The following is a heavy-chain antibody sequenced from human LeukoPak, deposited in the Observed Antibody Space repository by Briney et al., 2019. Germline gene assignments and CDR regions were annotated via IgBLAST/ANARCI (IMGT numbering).Heavy chain of an antibody. CDR1: GGSINSGGNS. V-gene: IGHV4-30-2*06. Sequence: PSETLSLTCAVSGGSINSGGNSWSWIRQSPGQGLEWIGYIYQSGTTYYNPSLKSRVTISLDRSKNQFSLKLSSVTAADTAVHYCARVLHYGMDVWGQGTRSPSP. CDR2: IYQSGTT. CDR3: ARVLHYGMDV. J-gene: IGHJ6*02.